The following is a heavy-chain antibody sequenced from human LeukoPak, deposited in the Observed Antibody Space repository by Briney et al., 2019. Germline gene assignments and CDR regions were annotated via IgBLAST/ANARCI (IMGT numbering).Heavy chain of an antibody. CDR3: ARVHPHIVVVPAASYYYMDV. Sequence: SETLSLTCTVSGGSISSYYWSWIRQPPGKGLEWIGYIYYSGSTNYNPSLKSRVTISVDTSKNQFSLKLGSVTAADTAVYYCARVHPHIVVVPAASYYYMDVWGKGTTVTVSS. CDR1: GGSISSYY. J-gene: IGHJ6*03. V-gene: IGHV4-59*01. D-gene: IGHD2-2*01. CDR2: IYYSGST.